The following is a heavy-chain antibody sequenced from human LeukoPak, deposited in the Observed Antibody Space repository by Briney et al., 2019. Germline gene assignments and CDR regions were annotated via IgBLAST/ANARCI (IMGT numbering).Heavy chain of an antibody. Sequence: KPSETLSLTCAVYGGSFSGYYWSWIRQPPGKGLEWIGEINHSGSTNYNPSLKSRVTISVDTSKNQFSLKLSSVTAADTAVYYCARGGRITIFGVLTVSPEFDYWGQGTLVTVSS. CDR2: INHSGST. V-gene: IGHV4-34*01. D-gene: IGHD3-3*01. J-gene: IGHJ4*02. CDR3: ARGGRITIFGVLTVSPEFDY. CDR1: GGSFSGYY.